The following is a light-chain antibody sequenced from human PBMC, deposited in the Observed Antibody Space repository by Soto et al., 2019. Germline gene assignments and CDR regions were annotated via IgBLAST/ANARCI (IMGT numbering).Light chain of an antibody. V-gene: IGLV4-69*01. CDR2: LNNDGSH. CDR3: QTWGTGIRV. J-gene: IGLJ3*02. Sequence: QSVLTQSPSASASLGASVKLTCILSSGHSSYAIAWHQQQPEKGPRYLMKLNNDGSHSKGDGIPDRFSGSSSGAERYLTISSLQSEDEADYYCQTWGTGIRVFGGGTKLTVL. CDR1: SGHSSYA.